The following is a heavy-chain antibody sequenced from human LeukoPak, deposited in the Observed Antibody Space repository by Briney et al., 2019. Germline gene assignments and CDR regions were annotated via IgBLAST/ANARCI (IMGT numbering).Heavy chain of an antibody. D-gene: IGHD2/OR15-2a*01. Sequence: SETLSPTCTVSGGSISSYYWSWIRQPAGEGLEWIGRIYSSGSTNYNPSLKSRVTMSVDTSKNQFSLKLSSVTAADTAVYYCARESPSALLDAFDIWGQGTMVTVSS. CDR1: GGSISSYY. CDR3: ARESPSALLDAFDI. CDR2: IYSSGST. V-gene: IGHV4-4*07. J-gene: IGHJ3*02.